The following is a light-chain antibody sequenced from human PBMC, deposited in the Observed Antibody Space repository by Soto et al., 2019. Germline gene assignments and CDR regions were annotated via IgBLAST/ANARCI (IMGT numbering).Light chain of an antibody. CDR1: QSISSW. Sequence: DIQMTQSPSILSASVGDRVTITCRASQSISSWLAWYQQKPGKAPKLLIYDASSLESGVPPRFSGSGSGTEFTLTISSLQPDDFATYYCQQYKSYLTFGGGTKVEIK. CDR3: QQYKSYLT. V-gene: IGKV1-5*01. CDR2: DAS. J-gene: IGKJ4*01.